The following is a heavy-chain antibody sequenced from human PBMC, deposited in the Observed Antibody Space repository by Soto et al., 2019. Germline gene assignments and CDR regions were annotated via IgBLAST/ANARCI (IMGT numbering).Heavy chain of an antibody. Sequence: EVQLLESGGGLVQPGGSLRLSCAASGVTFSSYAMNWVRQAPGKGLEWVSAISGDGGSPYYADSVKGRFTISRDDSRNTLYLHMHSLRAEDTALYYCAKAVYSSSPYYYGMDVWGQGTTVTVS. J-gene: IGHJ6*02. V-gene: IGHV3-23*01. CDR1: GVTFSSYA. CDR2: ISGDGGSP. CDR3: AKAVYSSSPYYYGMDV. D-gene: IGHD6-19*01.